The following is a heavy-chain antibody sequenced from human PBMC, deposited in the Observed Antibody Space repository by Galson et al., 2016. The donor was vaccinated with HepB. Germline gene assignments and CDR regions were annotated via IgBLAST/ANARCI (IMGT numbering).Heavy chain of an antibody. D-gene: IGHD4-23*01. CDR2: IKEDGSEK. Sequence: SLRLSCAVSGFILTNYWMTWVRQAPGKGLEWVAIIKEDGSEKYYVGSVEGRFTISRDNPKNSVYLQMTSLRAEDTALYYCARVFGADYGGIWYSDLWGRGTLCTVSA. J-gene: IGHJ2*01. V-gene: IGHV3-7*01. CDR3: ARVFGADYGGIWYSDL. CDR1: GFILTNYW.